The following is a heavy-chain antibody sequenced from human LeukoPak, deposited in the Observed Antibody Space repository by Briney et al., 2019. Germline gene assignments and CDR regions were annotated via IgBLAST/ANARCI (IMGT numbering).Heavy chain of an antibody. J-gene: IGHJ4*02. CDR3: ARGGSSGWYLEYFDY. CDR2: ISESGGTT. Sequence: GGSLRLSCAASGFTFNNYAMNWVRQAPGKGLEWVSSISESGGTTDYADSVKGRFTISRDNAKNSLYLQMNSLRAEDTAVYYCARGGSSGWYLEYFDYWGQGTLVTVSS. V-gene: IGHV3-23*01. D-gene: IGHD6-19*01. CDR1: GFTFNNYA.